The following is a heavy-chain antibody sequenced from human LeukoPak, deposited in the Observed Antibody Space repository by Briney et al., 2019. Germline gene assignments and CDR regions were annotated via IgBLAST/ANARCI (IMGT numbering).Heavy chain of an antibody. CDR3: AKISGGHSSGWLYFDY. CDR1: GFTFSSYA. Sequence: GGSLRLSCAASGFTFSSYAMSWVRQAPGKGLEWVSAISGSGGSTYYADSVKGRFTISRDNSKNTLYQQMNSLRAEDTAVYYCAKISGGHSSGWLYFDYWGQGTLVTVSS. V-gene: IGHV3-23*01. CDR2: ISGSGGST. D-gene: IGHD6-19*01. J-gene: IGHJ4*02.